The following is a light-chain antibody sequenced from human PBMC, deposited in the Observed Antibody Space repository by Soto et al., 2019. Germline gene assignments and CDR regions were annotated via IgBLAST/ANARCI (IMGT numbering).Light chain of an antibody. Sequence: DIQMTQSPSTLSASVGDRVNITCRASQSISSWLAWYQQKPGKAPKLLIYDASSLESGVPSRFSGSGSGTEFTLTISCLQSEDFATYYCQQYYSYPRTFGQGTKVDIK. CDR2: DAS. V-gene: IGKV1-5*01. CDR3: QQYYSYPRT. CDR1: QSISSW. J-gene: IGKJ1*01.